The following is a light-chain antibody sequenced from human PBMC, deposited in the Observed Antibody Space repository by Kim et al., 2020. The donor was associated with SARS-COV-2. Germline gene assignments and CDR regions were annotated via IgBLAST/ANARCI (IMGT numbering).Light chain of an antibody. J-gene: IGKJ1*01. CDR2: GAS. CDR3: QQYGSSPWT. V-gene: IGKV3-20*01. CDR1: QSVSSNS. Sequence: PGERATLSCRASQSVSSNSLAWYQQNPDQPPRLLIYGASSRATGIPDRFSGSGSGTDFALAINRLEPEDFAVYYCQQYGSSPWTFGQGTKVDIK.